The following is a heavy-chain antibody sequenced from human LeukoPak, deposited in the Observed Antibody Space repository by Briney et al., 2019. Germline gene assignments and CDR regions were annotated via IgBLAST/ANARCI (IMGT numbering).Heavy chain of an antibody. V-gene: IGHV4-59*08. Sequence: SETLSLTCTVSGGSISSYYWSWIRQPPGKGLEWIRYIYYSGSTNYNPSLKSRVTISVDTSKNQFSLKLSSVTAADTAVYYCARPLWFGELGSFGYWGQGTLVTVSS. CDR2: IYYSGST. D-gene: IGHD3-10*01. CDR3: ARPLWFGELGSFGY. CDR1: GGSISSYY. J-gene: IGHJ4*02.